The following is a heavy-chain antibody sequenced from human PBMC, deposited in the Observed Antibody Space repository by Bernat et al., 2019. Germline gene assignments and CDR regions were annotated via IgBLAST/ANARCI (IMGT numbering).Heavy chain of an antibody. D-gene: IGHD6-13*01. CDR1: GFTFSSYS. V-gene: IGHV3-21*01. CDR3: ARDLAGSSRYFSGGPFEY. CDR2: ISSSSSYI. J-gene: IGHJ4*02. Sequence: EVQLVESGGGLVKPGGSLRLSCAASGFTFSSYSMNWVRQAPGKGLEWVSSISSSSSYIYYADSVKGRFTISRDNAKNSLYLQMNSLRAEDTAVYYCARDLAGSSRYFSGGPFEYWGQGTLVTVSS.